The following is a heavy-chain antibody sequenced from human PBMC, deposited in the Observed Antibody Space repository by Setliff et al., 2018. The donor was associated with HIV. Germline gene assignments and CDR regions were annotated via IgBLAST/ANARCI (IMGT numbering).Heavy chain of an antibody. J-gene: IGHJ6*03. D-gene: IGHD3-3*01. Sequence: PSETLSLTCTVSGSSISTYYWSWIRQPPGKGLEWVGYIYYSGSTNYNPSLKSRVTISVDTSKNHFSLRLSSVTAADTAVYYCARGVVDYDFWSGSGDYYYMDVWGKGTTVTVSS. CDR3: ARGVVDYDFWSGSGDYYYMDV. CDR1: GSSISTYY. V-gene: IGHV4-59*08. CDR2: IYYSGST.